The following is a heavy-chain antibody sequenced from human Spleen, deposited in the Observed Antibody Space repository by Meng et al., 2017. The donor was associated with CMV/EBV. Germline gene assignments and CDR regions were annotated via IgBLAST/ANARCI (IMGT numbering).Heavy chain of an antibody. Sequence: GESLKISCAASGFIFSDYAMSWVRQAPGKGLEWVSVIYSGGSSTYHADSVKGRFTISRDISKNTLYLQMNSLRAEDTAVYYCAKGRTSVTSPFDYWGQGTLVTVSS. CDR3: AKGRTSVTSPFDY. CDR2: IYSGGSST. D-gene: IGHD4-17*01. CDR1: GFIFSDYA. V-gene: IGHV3-23*03. J-gene: IGHJ4*02.